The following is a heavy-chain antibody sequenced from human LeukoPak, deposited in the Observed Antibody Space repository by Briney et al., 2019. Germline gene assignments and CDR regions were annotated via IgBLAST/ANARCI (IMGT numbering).Heavy chain of an antibody. J-gene: IGHJ4*02. D-gene: IGHD3-22*01. CDR1: GYTFTSYG. CDR2: ISAYNGNT. Sequence: ASVKVSCRASGYTFTSYGLRWVRQAPGQGREWLGWISAYNGNTNYAQNFQGRVTMTTDTSTSTAHMELRSLRVDDTAVYYCARSLMSRGYHLSFDYWGQGTLVTVSS. V-gene: IGHV1-18*01. CDR3: ARSLMSRGYHLSFDY.